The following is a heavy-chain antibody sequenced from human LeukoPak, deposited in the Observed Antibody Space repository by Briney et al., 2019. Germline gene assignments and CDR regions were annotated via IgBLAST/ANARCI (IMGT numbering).Heavy chain of an antibody. CDR3: TRETADYSSSWYPLGY. CDR1: GYTFTSYY. V-gene: IGHV1-46*01. J-gene: IGHJ4*02. CDR2: INPSGGST. Sequence: GASVKVSCKASGYTFTSYYMHWVRQAPGQGLEWMGIINPSGGSTSYAQEFQGRVTMTRDMSTSTVYMELSSLRSEDTAVYYCTRETADYSSSWYPLGYWGQGTLVTVSS. D-gene: IGHD6-13*01.